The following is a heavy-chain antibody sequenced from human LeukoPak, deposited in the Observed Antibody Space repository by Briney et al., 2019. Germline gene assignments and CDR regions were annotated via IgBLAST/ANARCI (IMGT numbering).Heavy chain of an antibody. V-gene: IGHV3-20*04. CDR2: INWNGGST. J-gene: IGHJ4*02. CDR3: ARDPLGYCSSTSCFNCFDY. Sequence: GSLRLSCAASGFTFYEYCMGWVRQAPGKGLEWVSCINWNGGSTGYADSVKGRFTISRDNAKNSLYLQMNSLRAEDTALYYCARDPLGYCSSTSCFNCFDYWGQGTLVTVSS. D-gene: IGHD2-2*01. CDR1: GFTFYEYC.